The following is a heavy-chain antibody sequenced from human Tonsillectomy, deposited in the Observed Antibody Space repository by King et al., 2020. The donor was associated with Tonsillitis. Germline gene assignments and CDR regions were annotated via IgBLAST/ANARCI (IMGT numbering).Heavy chain of an antibody. D-gene: IGHD5-18*01. Sequence: VQLVESGGGLVQPGGSLRLSCAASGFTFSNYAMNWVRQAPGKGLEWVSTIGDSGDSSFYADSVQGRFTISRDNYKNTLYLQMNILRPEDTAVYYCAKAEVDTAMVRNWYFDLWGRGTLVTVSS. V-gene: IGHV3-23*04. J-gene: IGHJ2*01. CDR2: IGDSGDSS. CDR1: GFTFSNYA. CDR3: AKAEVDTAMVRNWYFDL.